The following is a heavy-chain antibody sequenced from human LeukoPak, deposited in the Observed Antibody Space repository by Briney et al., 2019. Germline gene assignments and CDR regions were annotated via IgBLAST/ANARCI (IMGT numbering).Heavy chain of an antibody. V-gene: IGHV1-2*06. CDR1: GYTFTGYY. CDR2: INPNSGGT. D-gene: IGHD3-9*01. CDR3: ARSIPPYYDNLTGYGPLY. J-gene: IGHJ4*02. Sequence: ASVKVSCKASGYTFTGYYVHWVRQAPGQGLEWMGRINPNSGGTNYAQKFQGRVTMTRDTSISTAYMELSRLRSDDTAVYYCARSIPPYYDNLTGYGPLYWGQGTLVTVSS.